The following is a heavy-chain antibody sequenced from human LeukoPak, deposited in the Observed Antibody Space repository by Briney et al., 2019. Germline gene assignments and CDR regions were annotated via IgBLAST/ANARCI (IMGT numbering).Heavy chain of an antibody. Sequence: GGSLRLSCAASEFTFSRYWMTWVRQAPGKGLEWVANIKHDGSEKDYVDSVKGRFTISRDNAKNSLYLQMSSLRAEDTAVYYCARARETFDSISGLVYWGRGSLVTVSS. V-gene: IGHV3-7*01. CDR2: IKHDGSEK. CDR3: ARARETFDSISGLVY. D-gene: IGHD3-10*01. CDR1: EFTFSRYW. J-gene: IGHJ4*02.